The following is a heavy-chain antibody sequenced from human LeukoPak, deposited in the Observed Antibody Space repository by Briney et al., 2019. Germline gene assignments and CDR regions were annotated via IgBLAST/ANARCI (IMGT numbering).Heavy chain of an antibody. CDR3: ATSRVSRGDAFDI. V-gene: IGHV3-7*01. J-gene: IGHJ3*02. Sequence: GGSLRLSCAGSGFTFSSYWMSWVRQAPGKGLGWVANIKQDGSEKCYVDSVKGRFTISRDNAKNSLYLQMNSLRAEDTAVYYCATSRVSRGDAFDIWGQGTMVTVSS. CDR2: IKQDGSEK. D-gene: IGHD3-10*01. CDR1: GFTFSSYW.